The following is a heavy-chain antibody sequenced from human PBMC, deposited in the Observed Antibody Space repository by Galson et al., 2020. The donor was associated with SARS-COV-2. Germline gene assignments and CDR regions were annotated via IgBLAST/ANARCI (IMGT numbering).Heavy chain of an antibody. Sequence: ETSETLYLTCTVSGGSISSYYWSWIRQPPGKGLEWIGYIYYSGSTNYNPSLKSRVTISVDTSKNQFSLKLSSVTAADTAVYYCARLLVAEQWLPHLPDYWGQGTLVTVSS. D-gene: IGHD6-19*01. V-gene: IGHV4-59*01. CDR1: GGSISSYY. J-gene: IGHJ4*02. CDR2: IYYSGST. CDR3: ARLLVAEQWLPHLPDY.